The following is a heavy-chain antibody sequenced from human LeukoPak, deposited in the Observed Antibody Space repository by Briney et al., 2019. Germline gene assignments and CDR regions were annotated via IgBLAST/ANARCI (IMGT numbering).Heavy chain of an antibody. CDR1: GFTFTSYA. J-gene: IGHJ4*02. Sequence: GGSLRLSCAASGFTFTSYAMSWVRQAPGKGLEWVANIKRDGSEKDYVDSVKGRFTISRDNAKKSLYLQMNSLRVEDTAVYYCASWEGSSWFDYWGQGTLVTVSS. CDR2: IKRDGSEK. V-gene: IGHV3-7*03. D-gene: IGHD6-13*01. CDR3: ASWEGSSWFDY.